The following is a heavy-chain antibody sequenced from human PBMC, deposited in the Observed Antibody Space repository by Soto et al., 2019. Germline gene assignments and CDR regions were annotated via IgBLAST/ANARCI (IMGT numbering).Heavy chain of an antibody. CDR2: IVPKFATA. CDR3: ARRATLDFDFWSGYYDFDY. D-gene: IGHD3-3*01. CDR1: GGTFSNYG. V-gene: IGHV1-69*13. J-gene: IGHJ4*02. Sequence: SVKVSCKASGGTFSNYGINWVRQAPGQGLEWMGGIVPKFATANYAQNFVGRVSITADESTTTAYMELTSLKSEDTAVYYCARRATLDFDFWSGYYDFDYWGQGTLVTVSS.